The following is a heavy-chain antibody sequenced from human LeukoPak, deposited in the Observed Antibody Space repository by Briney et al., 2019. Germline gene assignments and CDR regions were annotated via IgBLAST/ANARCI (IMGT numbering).Heavy chain of an antibody. D-gene: IGHD3-16*01. CDR2: INPNSGGT. CDR1: GYTFTGYY. Sequence: ASVKVSCKASGYTFTGYYMHWVRQAPGRGLEWMGWINPNSGGTNYAQKFQGRVTMTRDTSISTAYMELSRLRSDDTAVYYCARDPLYDYVWEGMDVWGQGTTVTVSS. CDR3: ARDPLYDYVWEGMDV. J-gene: IGHJ6*02. V-gene: IGHV1-2*02.